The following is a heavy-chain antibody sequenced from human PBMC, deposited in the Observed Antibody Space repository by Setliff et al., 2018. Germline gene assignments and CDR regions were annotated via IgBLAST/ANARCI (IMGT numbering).Heavy chain of an antibody. CDR3: ARVVYYASGGSLSYGMDG. CDR2: ISAYNDNK. V-gene: IGHV1-18*01. Sequence: GASVKVSCKASGYSFTSYGISWVRQAPGQGLEWMGWISAYNDNKNYAQKFQGRVTMTTDTSTNTVFMELRSLRSDDTAMFYCARVVYYASGGSLSYGMDGWGQGTAVTVSS. J-gene: IGHJ6*02. D-gene: IGHD3-10*01. CDR1: GYSFTSYG.